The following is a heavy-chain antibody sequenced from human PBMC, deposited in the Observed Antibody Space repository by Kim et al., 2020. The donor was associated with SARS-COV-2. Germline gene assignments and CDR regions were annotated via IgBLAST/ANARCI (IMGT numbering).Heavy chain of an antibody. D-gene: IGHD3-10*01. J-gene: IGHJ6*03. V-gene: IGHV4-34*01. Sequence: SETLSLTCAVYGGSFSGYYWSWIRQPPGKGLEWIGEINHSGSTNYNPSLKSRVTISVDTSKNQFSLKLSSVTAADTAVYYCARAFGGGWSTNQYVLLWFRGEYYMDVWGKGTTVTVSS. CDR1: GGSFSGYY. CDR2: INHSGST. CDR3: ARAFGGGWSTNQYVLLWFRGEYYMDV.